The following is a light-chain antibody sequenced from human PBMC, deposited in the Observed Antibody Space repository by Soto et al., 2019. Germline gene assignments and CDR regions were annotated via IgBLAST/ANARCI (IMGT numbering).Light chain of an antibody. V-gene: IGLV1-51*01. CDR1: RSLIWINY. J-gene: IGLJ2*01. CDR2: DNN. Sequence: QALLTQSPFVSGALVQKGTISCSGTRSLIWINYVSWYQQLPGTAPKLLIYDNNKRPSGIPDRFSGSKSGTSATLGITGLQTGDEADYYCGTWDSSLSAGFHVVFGGGTKVTVL. CDR3: GTWDSSLSAGFHVV.